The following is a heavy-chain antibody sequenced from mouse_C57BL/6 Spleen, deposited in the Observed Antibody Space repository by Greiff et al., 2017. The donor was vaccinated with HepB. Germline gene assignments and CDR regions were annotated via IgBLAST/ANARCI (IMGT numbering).Heavy chain of an antibody. CDR3: ARYEGDFDY. CDR2: IRNKANGYTT. V-gene: IGHV7-3*01. Sequence: EVKLVESGGGLVQPGGSLSLSCAASGFTFTDYYMSWVRQPPGKALEWLGFIRNKANGYTTEYSASVKGRFTISRDNSQSILYLQMNALGAEDSATYYCARYEGDFDYWGQGTTLTVSS. CDR1: GFTFTDYY. J-gene: IGHJ2*01.